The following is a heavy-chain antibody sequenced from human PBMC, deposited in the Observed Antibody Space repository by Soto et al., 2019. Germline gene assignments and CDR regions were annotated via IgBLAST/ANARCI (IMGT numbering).Heavy chain of an antibody. J-gene: IGHJ6*02. D-gene: IGHD3-3*01. CDR1: GGSISSYY. CDR2: IYYSGST. V-gene: IGHV4-59*01. Sequence: SETLSLTCTVSGGSISSYYWSWIRQPPGKGLEWIGYIYYSGSTNYNPSLKSRVTISVDTSKNQFSLKLSSVTAADTAVYYCARDAPRDLWSGYYYYGMDVWGQGTTVTVSS. CDR3: ARDAPRDLWSGYYYYGMDV.